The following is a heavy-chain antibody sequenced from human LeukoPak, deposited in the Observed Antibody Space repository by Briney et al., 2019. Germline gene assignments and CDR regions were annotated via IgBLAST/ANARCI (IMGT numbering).Heavy chain of an antibody. V-gene: IGHV6-1*01. J-gene: IGHJ4*02. CDR2: TYYRSKWSN. Sequence: HSQTLSLTCVISGDSVSSNSAAWNWIRQSPSRGLEWLGRTYYRSKWSNDYAVSVKSRITINPDTSKNQFSLQLNSVTPEDTAVYYCARDNGDSYGSWQIDYWGQGTLVTVSS. CDR1: GDSVSSNSAA. D-gene: IGHD5-18*01. CDR3: ARDNGDSYGSWQIDY.